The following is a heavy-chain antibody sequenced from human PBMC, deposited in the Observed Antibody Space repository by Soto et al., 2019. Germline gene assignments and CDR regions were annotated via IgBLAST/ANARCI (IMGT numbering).Heavy chain of an antibody. Sequence: GGSLRLSCTASGFTFGDYAMSWFRQAPGKGLEWVGFIRSKAYGGTTEYAASVKGRFTISRDDSKSIAYLQMNSLKTEDTAVYYCTREVPSRSWYSWRYYYYGMDVWGQGTTGTVSS. CDR2: IRSKAYGGTT. J-gene: IGHJ6*02. CDR1: GFTFGDYA. V-gene: IGHV3-49*03. CDR3: TREVPSRSWYSWRYYYYGMDV. D-gene: IGHD6-13*01.